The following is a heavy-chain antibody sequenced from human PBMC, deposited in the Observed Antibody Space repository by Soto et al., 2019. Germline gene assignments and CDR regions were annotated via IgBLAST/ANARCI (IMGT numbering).Heavy chain of an antibody. CDR1: GFSFSSYW. J-gene: IGHJ3*01. V-gene: IGHV3-7*02. D-gene: IGHD3-10*02. Sequence: EVQVVESGGGLVQPGGSLRLSCAASGFSFSSYWMTWVRQAXGXXXXXXXNINQYENKKNYVDSVKGRFTVSRDNAKXXXXXXXXXXXXXXXXXXXXXXXXXXXXXXXXGNYVFYDAFDVWGQGTRVTVSS. CDR2: INQYENKK. CDR3: XXXXXXXXXXXXGNYVFYDAFDV.